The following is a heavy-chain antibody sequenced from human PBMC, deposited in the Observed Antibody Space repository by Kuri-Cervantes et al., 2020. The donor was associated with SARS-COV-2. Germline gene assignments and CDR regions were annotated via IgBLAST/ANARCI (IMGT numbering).Heavy chain of an antibody. D-gene: IGHD2-2*01. Sequence: SVKVSCKASGGTFSSYAISSVRQAPGQGLEWRGGIIPILGIANYAQKFQGRVTITADKSTSTAYMELNSLRAEDTAVYYCAKDLRLEGYCSSTSCVVDMFLGRTHYYYGMDVWGQGTTVTVSS. CDR2: IIPILGIA. CDR1: GGTFSSYA. V-gene: IGHV1-69*10. J-gene: IGHJ6*02. CDR3: AKDLRLEGYCSSTSCVVDMFLGRTHYYYGMDV.